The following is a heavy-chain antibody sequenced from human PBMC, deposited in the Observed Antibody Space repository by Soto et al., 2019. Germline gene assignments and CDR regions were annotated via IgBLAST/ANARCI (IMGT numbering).Heavy chain of an antibody. J-gene: IGHJ3*01. Sequence: KPSETLSLTCAVSGFFISSGNYWGWIRKPPGKGLEWIGSIFHGGNTYYNPSLKSRVTISVDMSKNQFSLKLNSVTAADTAVYYCARARWYDAFEVWGQGTVVTVSS. CDR3: ARARWYDAFEV. D-gene: IGHD2-15*01. CDR1: GFFISSGNY. CDR2: IFHGGNT. V-gene: IGHV4-38-2*01.